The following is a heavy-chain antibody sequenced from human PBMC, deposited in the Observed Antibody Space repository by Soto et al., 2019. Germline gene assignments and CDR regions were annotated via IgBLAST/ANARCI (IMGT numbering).Heavy chain of an antibody. J-gene: IGHJ4*02. Sequence: QVQLQESGPGLVKPSETLSLTCTVSGGSISNHYWSWIRQPPGKGLEWIGYIYYNGNTNYNPSLKSRFTMPEHSPKTRSPLRLSSVTAADPAFSSCARPNWYSDYWGQGTRV. V-gene: IGHV4-59*11. CDR3: ARPNWYSDY. CDR1: GGSISNHY. CDR2: IYYNGNT. D-gene: IGHD7-27*01.